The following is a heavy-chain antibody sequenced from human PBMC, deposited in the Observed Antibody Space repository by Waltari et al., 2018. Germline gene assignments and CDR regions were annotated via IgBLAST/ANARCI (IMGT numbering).Heavy chain of an antibody. CDR3: ATPFYNWDDPLHS. V-gene: IGHV3-23*01. CDR2: ITVGDDT. J-gene: IGHJ4*02. CDR1: RVTFGNSA. Sequence: EVQLLESGGDWVQPGGSLRLSCSASRVTFGNSAINWVRLAPRTGRGGVAAITVGDDTYYAESVRGRFTISIDTSKDTVYLQMDGLRAEDTAVYYCATPFYNWDDPLHSWGQGTLVTVSS. D-gene: IGHD1-20*01.